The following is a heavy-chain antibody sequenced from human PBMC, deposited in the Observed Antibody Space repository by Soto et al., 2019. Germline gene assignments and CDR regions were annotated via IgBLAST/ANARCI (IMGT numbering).Heavy chain of an antibody. J-gene: IGHJ4*02. V-gene: IGHV3-23*01. CDR3: AKGRVDSARVTPRVDF. CDR2: ISGGGDST. CDR1: GFTFNNYA. Sequence: EVQLLESGGGLVQPGGSLRLSCAASGFTFNNYAMTWVRQAPGKGLEWVSAISGGGDSTSYADSVKGRFTVSRDGSKNTLYMQMSSLRAEDTALYNCAKGRVDSARVTPRVDFGGQGTLLTVSS. D-gene: IGHD3-10*01.